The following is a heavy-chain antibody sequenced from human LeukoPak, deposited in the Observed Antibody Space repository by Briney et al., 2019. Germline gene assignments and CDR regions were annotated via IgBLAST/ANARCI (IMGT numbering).Heavy chain of an antibody. D-gene: IGHD1-26*01. CDR3: ARERNTGSYDAFDI. CDR2: MNPNSGNT. V-gene: IGHV1-8*01. Sequence: ASVKVSCKASGYTFTSYDINWVRQATGQGLEWMGWMNPNSGNTGYAQKFQGRVTMTRNTSISTAYIELSSLRSEDTAVYYCARERNTGSYDAFDIWGQGTMVTVSS. CDR1: GYTFTSYD. J-gene: IGHJ3*02.